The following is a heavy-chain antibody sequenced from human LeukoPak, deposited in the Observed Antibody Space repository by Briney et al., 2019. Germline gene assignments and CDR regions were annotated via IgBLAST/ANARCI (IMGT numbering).Heavy chain of an antibody. CDR1: GYTFTGYY. J-gene: IGHJ4*02. Sequence: GASVKVSCKASGYTFTGYYMHWVRQAPGQGLEWMGWINPNSGGTNYAQKFQGRVTMTRDTSISTAYMELSRLRSDDTAVYYCARGPDLVVPAATIDYWGQGTLVTVSS. CDR3: ARGPDLVVPAATIDY. CDR2: INPNSGGT. D-gene: IGHD2-2*01. V-gene: IGHV1-2*02.